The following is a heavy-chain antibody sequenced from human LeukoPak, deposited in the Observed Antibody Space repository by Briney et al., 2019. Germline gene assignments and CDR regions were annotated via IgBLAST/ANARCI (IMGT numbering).Heavy chain of an antibody. D-gene: IGHD3-10*01. Sequence: PSETLSLTCTVSGYSISSGYYWSWIRQPPGKGLEWIGYIYHSGSTNYNPSLKSRVTISVDTSKNEFSLKLTSVTAADTAVYYCAREANYYGSGSYFEGTFDYWGQGSLVTVSS. V-gene: IGHV4-61*01. CDR1: GYSISSGYY. CDR2: IYHSGST. J-gene: IGHJ4*02. CDR3: AREANYYGSGSYFEGTFDY.